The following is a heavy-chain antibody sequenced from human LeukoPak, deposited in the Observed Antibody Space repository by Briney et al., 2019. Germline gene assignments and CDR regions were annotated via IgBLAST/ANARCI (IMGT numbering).Heavy chain of an antibody. J-gene: IGHJ5*02. V-gene: IGHV3-7*01. CDR2: INQDGSEK. Sequence: GGSLRLFCAASGFTFSSYWMRWVRQAPGKALVWVANINQDGSEKYYVDSVKGRFTISRDNAKNSLYLQMNSLRAEDTAVYYCAREGCSGGSCYHNWFDPWGQGTLVTVSS. D-gene: IGHD2-15*01. CDR1: GFTFSSYW. CDR3: AREGCSGGSCYHNWFDP.